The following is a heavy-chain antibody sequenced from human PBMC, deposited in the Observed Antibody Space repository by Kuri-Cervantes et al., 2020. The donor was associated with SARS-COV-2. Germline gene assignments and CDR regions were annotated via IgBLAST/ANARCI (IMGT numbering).Heavy chain of an antibody. CDR1: GGSISSSSYY. CDR3: ARLWGTNDAFDI. V-gene: IGHV4-39*07. J-gene: IGHJ3*02. CDR2: IYYSGST. Sequence: SETLSLTCTVSGGSISSSSYYWGWIRQPPGKGLEWIGSIYYSGSTYYNPSLKSRVTISVDTSKNQFSLKLSSVTAADTAVYYCARLWGTNDAFDIWGQGTMVTVSS. D-gene: IGHD7-27*01.